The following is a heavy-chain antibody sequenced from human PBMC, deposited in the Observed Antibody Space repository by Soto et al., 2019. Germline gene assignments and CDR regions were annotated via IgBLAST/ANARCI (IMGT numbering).Heavy chain of an antibody. CDR3: AIRKPHIGSSSGVAFYY. CDR2: MYHSGST. V-gene: IGHV4-4*02. Sequence: QVQLQESGPGLVKPSGTLSLTCAVSSGSISSSNWWSWVRQTPGKGLECIGEMYHSGSTNYNPSLKSLVTISVDKSKNQFSLKLSSVTAADTAVYYCAIRKPHIGSSSGVAFYYWGQGTLVTVSS. CDR1: SGSISSSNW. J-gene: IGHJ4*02. D-gene: IGHD6-6*01.